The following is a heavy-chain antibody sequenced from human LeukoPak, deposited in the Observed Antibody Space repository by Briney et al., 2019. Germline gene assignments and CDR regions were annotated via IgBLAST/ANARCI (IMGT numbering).Heavy chain of an antibody. CDR3: ASVARGIAARRAFPSYYMDV. D-gene: IGHD6-6*01. CDR1: GYTFTSYD. J-gene: IGHJ6*03. Sequence: ASGKVSCKAAGYTFTSYDINWERQARGQGLEGRGWMNPNSGNTGYAQKFQGRGRITRNTSITTAYMYLSSLRSEDTAVYYCASVARGIAARRAFPSYYMDVWGKGTPVTVSS. CDR2: MNPNSGNT. V-gene: IGHV1-8*01.